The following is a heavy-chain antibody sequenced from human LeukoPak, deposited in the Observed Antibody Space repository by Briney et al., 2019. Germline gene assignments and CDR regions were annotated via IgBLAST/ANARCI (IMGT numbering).Heavy chain of an antibody. CDR2: IYYSGST. V-gene: IGHV4-31*03. Sequence: SETLSLTCTVSGGSISSGGYYWSWIRQHPGKGLEWIGYIYYSGSTYYNPSLKSRVTISVDTSKNQFSLKLSSVTAEDTALYYCARIGHDLYQTFDSWGHGTLITVSS. CDR3: ARIGHDLYQTFDS. J-gene: IGHJ5*01. CDR1: GGSISSGGYY. D-gene: IGHD2-2*01.